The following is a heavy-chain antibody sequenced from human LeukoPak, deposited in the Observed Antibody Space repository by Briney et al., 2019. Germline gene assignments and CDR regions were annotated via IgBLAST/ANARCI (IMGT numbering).Heavy chain of an antibody. CDR2: IRYDGSNK. D-gene: IGHD3-10*01. J-gene: IGHJ4*02. CDR3: EKEKGITSSAVYY. CDR1: GFTFSSYG. V-gene: IGHV3-30*02. Sequence: GGSLRLSCAASGFTFSSYGMHWVRQAPGKGLEWVAFIRYDGSNKYYAASVKGRFTISRDNSKNTLYLQMNSLRAEDTAVYYCEKEKGITSSAVYYWGQGTLVTVSS.